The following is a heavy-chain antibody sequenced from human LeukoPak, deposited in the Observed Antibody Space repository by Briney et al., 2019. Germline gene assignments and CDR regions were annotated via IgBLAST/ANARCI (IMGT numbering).Heavy chain of an antibody. D-gene: IGHD3-10*01. CDR2: ISAYNGNT. CDR1: GGTFSSYA. Sequence: ASVKVSCKASGGTFSSYAISWVRQAPGQGLEWMGWISAYNGNTNYAQKLQGRVTMTTDTSTSTAYMELRSLRSDDTAVYYCARVEGSGSARDYWGQGTLVTVSS. V-gene: IGHV1-18*01. CDR3: ARVEGSGSARDY. J-gene: IGHJ4*02.